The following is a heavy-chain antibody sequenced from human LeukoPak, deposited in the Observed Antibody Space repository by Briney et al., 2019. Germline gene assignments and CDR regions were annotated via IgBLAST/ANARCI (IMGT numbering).Heavy chain of an antibody. V-gene: IGHV1-69*04. J-gene: IGHJ6*02. Sequence: GSSVKVSCKASGGTFSSYAISWVRQAPGQGLEWMGRIIPILGIANYAQKFQGRVTITADKSTSTAYMELSSLRSEDTAVYYCARDHHGLTGDPRRAFYYYGMDVWGQGTTVTVSS. CDR3: ARDHHGLTGDPRRAFYYYGMDV. D-gene: IGHD7-27*01. CDR2: IIPILGIA. CDR1: GGTFSSYA.